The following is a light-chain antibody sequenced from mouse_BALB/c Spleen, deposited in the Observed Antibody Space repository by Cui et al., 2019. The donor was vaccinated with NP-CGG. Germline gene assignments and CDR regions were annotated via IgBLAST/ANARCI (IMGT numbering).Light chain of an antibody. Sequence: QAVVNQESALTTSPGERVTLTCRSSTGAVVISNYANWVQEKPDHLFTGLIGGTNNRAPGVPARFSGSLIGDKAALTITGAQTEDEAIYFCALWYSNHWVFGGGTKLTVL. V-gene: IGLV1*01. J-gene: IGLJ1*01. CDR1: TGAVVISNY. CDR2: GTN. CDR3: ALWYSNHWV.